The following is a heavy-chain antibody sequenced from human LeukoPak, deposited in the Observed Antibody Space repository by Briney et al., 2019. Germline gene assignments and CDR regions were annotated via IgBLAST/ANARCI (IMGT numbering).Heavy chain of an antibody. CDR1: GFTFSSYA. CDR3: ARGGLPSDYFDY. CDR2: ISYDGSNK. D-gene: IGHD2-15*01. V-gene: IGHV3-30*04. J-gene: IGHJ4*02. Sequence: GRSPRLSCAASGFTFSSYAMHWVRQAPGKGLEWVAVISYDGSNKYYADSVKGRFTISRDNSKNTLYLQMNSLRAEDTAVYYCARGGLPSDYFDYWGQGTLVTVSS.